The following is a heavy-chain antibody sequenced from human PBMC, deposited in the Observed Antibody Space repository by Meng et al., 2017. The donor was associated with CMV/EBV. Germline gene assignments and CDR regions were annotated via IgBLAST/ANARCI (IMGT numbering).Heavy chain of an antibody. J-gene: IGHJ5*02. CDR1: GYTFTSYD. D-gene: IGHD1-26*01. CDR3: ARGVIVGATGWFDP. CDR2: MNPNSGNT. Sequence: SGYTFTSYDINWVRQATGQGLEWMGWMNPNSGNTGYAQRFQGRVTMTRNTSISTAYMELSSLRSEDTAVYYCARGVIVGATGWFDPWGQGTLVTVSS. V-gene: IGHV1-8*01.